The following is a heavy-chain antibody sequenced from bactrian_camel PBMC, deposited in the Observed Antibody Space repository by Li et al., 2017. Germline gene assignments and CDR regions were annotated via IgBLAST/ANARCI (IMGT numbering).Heavy chain of an antibody. CDR1: GFTFDDSD. CDR2: ISTRSGTT. V-gene: IGHV3S63*01. D-gene: IGHD7*01. J-gene: IGHJ4*01. Sequence: HVQLVESGGGSVQAGGPLRLSCTRSGFTFDDSDMAWFRQAPGMAREPVATISTRSGTTEYAGSVEGRFTVSLDNAKTTMYLQMNSLKPEDTGMYYCAADLFDRCPFTSEYVKWGQGTQVTVS. CDR3: AADLFDRCPFTSEYVK.